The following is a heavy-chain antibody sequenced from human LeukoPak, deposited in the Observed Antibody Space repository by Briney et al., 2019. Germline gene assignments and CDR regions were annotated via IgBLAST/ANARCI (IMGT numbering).Heavy chain of an antibody. J-gene: IGHJ4*02. Sequence: PGGSLRLSCAASGFTFSSYWMSWVRQAPGKGLEWVAVISYDGSNKYYADSVKGRFTISRDNSKNTLYLQMNSLRAEDTAVYYCAKGESYYAIDYWGQGTLVTVSS. V-gene: IGHV3-30*18. CDR3: AKGESYYAIDY. CDR1: GFTFSSYW. CDR2: ISYDGSNK. D-gene: IGHD1-26*01.